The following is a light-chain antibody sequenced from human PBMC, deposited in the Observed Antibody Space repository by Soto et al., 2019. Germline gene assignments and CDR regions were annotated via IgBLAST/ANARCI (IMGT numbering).Light chain of an antibody. Sequence: DIVMTHSPDSLAVSLGERAPINXXSSQXVLYSSSNKNYLTWYQQKPGQPPKXXIYWASTRESGVPDRFSGSGSGTDFTLTISSLQAEDVAVYYCQQYYNTPLTFGGGTKVDIK. CDR1: QXVLYSSSNKNY. CDR3: QQYYNTPLT. J-gene: IGKJ4*01. CDR2: WAS. V-gene: IGKV4-1*01.